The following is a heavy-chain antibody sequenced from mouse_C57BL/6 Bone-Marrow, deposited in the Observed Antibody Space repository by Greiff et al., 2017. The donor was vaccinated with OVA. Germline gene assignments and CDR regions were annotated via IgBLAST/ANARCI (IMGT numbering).Heavy chain of an antibody. J-gene: IGHJ4*01. D-gene: IGHD2-3*01. CDR3: ARRGYYPYAMDY. V-gene: IGHV1-26*01. CDR2: INPNNGGT. Sequence: VHVKQSGPELVKPGASVKISCKASGYTFTDYYMNWVKQSHGKSLEWIGDINPNNGGTSYNQKFKGKATLTVDKSSSTAYMELRSLTSEDSAVYYCARRGYYPYAMDYWGQGTSVTVSS. CDR1: GYTFTDYY.